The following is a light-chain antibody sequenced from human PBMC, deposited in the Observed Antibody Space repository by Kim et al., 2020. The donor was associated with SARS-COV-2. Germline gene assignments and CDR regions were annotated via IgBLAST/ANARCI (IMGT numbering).Light chain of an antibody. Sequence: SASVGDRDTITCRASENIGTWLAWYQQKPGRAPSLLIYLASTLESGVPSRFSGTGSETEFSLSITSLQPDDFATYYCQHYSRFPYTFGQGTKLEI. CDR3: QHYSRFPYT. CDR2: LAS. V-gene: IGKV1-5*03. J-gene: IGKJ2*01. CDR1: ENIGTW.